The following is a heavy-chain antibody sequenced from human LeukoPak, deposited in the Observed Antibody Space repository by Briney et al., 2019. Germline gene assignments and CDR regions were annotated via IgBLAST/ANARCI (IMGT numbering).Heavy chain of an antibody. CDR1: GGSFSGFY. Sequence: SETLSLTCAVYGGSFSGFYWSWVRQPPGKGLEWIGQINHTGSANYNPSLKSRVTISLDTSKNQFSLRLSSVTAADTAVYYCARRSFYSSSSGFNSWGQGTLVTVSS. CDR3: ARRSFYSSSSGFNS. D-gene: IGHD6-6*01. J-gene: IGHJ5*01. V-gene: IGHV4-34*01. CDR2: INHTGSA.